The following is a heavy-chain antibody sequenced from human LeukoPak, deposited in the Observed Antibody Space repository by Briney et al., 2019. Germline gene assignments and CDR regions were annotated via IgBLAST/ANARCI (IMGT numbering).Heavy chain of an antibody. Sequence: ASVTVSCKASGYTFTGYYMHWVRQAPGQGLEWMGWINPNSGGTNYAQKFQGRVTMTRDTSISTAYMELSRLRSDDTAVYYCARTYYDFWSGYYTISYYYGMDVWGQGTTVTVSS. CDR3: ARTYYDFWSGYYTISYYYGMDV. J-gene: IGHJ6*02. D-gene: IGHD3-3*01. CDR2: INPNSGGT. CDR1: GYTFTGYY. V-gene: IGHV1-2*02.